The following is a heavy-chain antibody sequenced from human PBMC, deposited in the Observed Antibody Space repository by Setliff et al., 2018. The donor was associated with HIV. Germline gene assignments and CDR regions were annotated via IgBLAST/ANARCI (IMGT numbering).Heavy chain of an antibody. D-gene: IGHD3-10*01. CDR2: MFRTGTS. V-gene: IGHV4-59*04. Sequence: SETLSLTCSVSGGSISSHYWSWIRQSPGKGLEWIGTMFRTGTSYYNPSLTSRVTISMDKSNNHFSRDLTSVTAPDTAMYYCATYGSGSALEYWGQGTLVTVSS. J-gene: IGHJ4*02. CDR3: ATYGSGSALEY. CDR1: GGSISSHY.